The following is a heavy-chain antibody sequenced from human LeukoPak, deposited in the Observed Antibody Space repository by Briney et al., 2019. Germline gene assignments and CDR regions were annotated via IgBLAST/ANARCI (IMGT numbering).Heavy chain of an antibody. V-gene: IGHV3-23*01. D-gene: IGHD3-22*01. J-gene: IGHJ3*02. CDR2: ISGSGGST. CDR1: GFTFSSYA. Sequence: GGSLRLSCAASGFTFSSYAMSWVRQAPGKGLEWVSAISGSGGSTYYADSVKGRFTISRDNSKNTLYLQMNSLRAEDTAVYYCAKTYYYDSSGYADAFDIWGQGRMVTVAS. CDR3: AKTYYYDSSGYADAFDI.